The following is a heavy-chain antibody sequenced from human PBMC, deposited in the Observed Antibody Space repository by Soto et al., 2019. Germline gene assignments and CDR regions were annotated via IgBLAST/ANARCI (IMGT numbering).Heavy chain of an antibody. V-gene: IGHV4-39*01. CDR3: ARRMVRGIITFDY. CDR2: IYYNGST. J-gene: IGHJ4*02. CDR1: GGSISSSSYY. Sequence: ASETLSLTCTVSGGSISSSSYYWGWIRQPPGMGLEWIGTIYYNGSTSYTPSLKSRVTISVDTSKNQFSLILSSVTAADTAVYYGARRMVRGIITFDYWGQGALVTVFS. D-gene: IGHD3-10*01.